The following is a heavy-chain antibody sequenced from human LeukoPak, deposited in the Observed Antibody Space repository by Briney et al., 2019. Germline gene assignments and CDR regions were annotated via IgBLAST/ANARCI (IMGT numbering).Heavy chain of an antibody. CDR3: ARVEYCSSTSCYTHYYYYGMDV. V-gene: IGHV4-31*03. CDR1: GGSISSGGYY. Sequence: TLSLTCTVSGGSISSGGYYWSWIRQHPGKGLEWIGYIYYSGSTYYNPSLKSRVTISVDTSKNQFSLKLSSVTAADTAVYYCARVEYCSSTSCYTHYYYYGMDVWGQGTTVTVSS. CDR2: IYYSGST. J-gene: IGHJ6*02. D-gene: IGHD2-2*02.